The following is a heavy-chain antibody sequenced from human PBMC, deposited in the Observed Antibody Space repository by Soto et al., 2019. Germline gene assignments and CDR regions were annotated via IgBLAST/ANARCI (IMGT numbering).Heavy chain of an antibody. CDR1: GFTFNNYA. D-gene: IGHD6-13*01. V-gene: IGHV3-64*01. CDR3: VRLYSTSWYYFDY. Sequence: PGGSLRLSCAASGFTFNNYAMHWVRQVPGKGLEYVAAISSNGGSTSYANSVRDRFTISRDNSKNTLYLQMGSLRPDDMAVYYCVRLYSTSWYYFDYWGQGA. CDR2: ISSNGGST. J-gene: IGHJ4*02.